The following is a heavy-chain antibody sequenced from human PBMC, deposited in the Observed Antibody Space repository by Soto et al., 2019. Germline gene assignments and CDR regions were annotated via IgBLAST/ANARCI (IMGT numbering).Heavy chain of an antibody. J-gene: IGHJ6*02. V-gene: IGHV1-69*13. D-gene: IGHD3-22*01. CDR1: GGTFSSYA. CDR2: IIPIFGTA. Sequence: SVKFSCKASGGTFSSYAISWVRQAPGQGLEWMGGIIPIFGTANYAQKFQGRVTITADESTSTAYMELSSLRSEDTAVYYCAGDLVDINYYYGMDVWGQGTTVTVSS. CDR3: AGDLVDINYYYGMDV.